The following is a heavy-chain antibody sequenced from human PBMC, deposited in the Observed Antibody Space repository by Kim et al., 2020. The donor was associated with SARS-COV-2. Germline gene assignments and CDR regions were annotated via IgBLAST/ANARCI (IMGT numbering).Heavy chain of an antibody. CDR2: IKQDGSEK. V-gene: IGHV3-7*01. J-gene: IGHJ4*02. Sequence: GGSLRLSCAASGFTFSSYWMSWVRQAPGKGLEWVANIKQDGSEKYYVDSVKGRFTISRDNAKNSLYLQMNSLRAEDTAVYYCARGGDGLLRGPFDYWGQGTLVTVSS. CDR1: GFTFSSYW. D-gene: IGHD3-10*01. CDR3: ARGGDGLLRGPFDY.